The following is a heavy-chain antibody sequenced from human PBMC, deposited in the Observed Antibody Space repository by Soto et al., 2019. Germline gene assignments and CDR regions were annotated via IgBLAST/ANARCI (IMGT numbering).Heavy chain of an antibody. J-gene: IGHJ4*02. CDR3: AKFPLVVVVAATFDY. CDR2: ISGSGGST. V-gene: IGHV3-23*01. D-gene: IGHD2-15*01. CDR1: GFTFSSYA. Sequence: GGSLRLSCAASGFTFSSYAMSWVRQAPGKGLEWVSAISGSGGSTYYADSVKGRFTISRDNSKNTLYLQMSSLRAEDTAVYYCAKFPLVVVVAATFDYWGQGTLVTVSS.